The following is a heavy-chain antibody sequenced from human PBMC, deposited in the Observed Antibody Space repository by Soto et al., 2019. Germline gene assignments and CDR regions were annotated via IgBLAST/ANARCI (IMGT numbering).Heavy chain of an antibody. V-gene: IGHV4-30-4*01. D-gene: IGHD3-10*01. CDR2: FHSSGAT. J-gene: IGHJ4*01. CDR3: ASIWFGDFDY. Sequence: SETLSLTCAVSVGSICSADYYWSWIRQPPGKGLEWIGYFHSSGATYKDPSLKSRVTISVDTSKNQISLKLDSVTAADTAVYYCASIWFGDFDYWGHGTLGTVSS. CDR1: VGSICSADYY.